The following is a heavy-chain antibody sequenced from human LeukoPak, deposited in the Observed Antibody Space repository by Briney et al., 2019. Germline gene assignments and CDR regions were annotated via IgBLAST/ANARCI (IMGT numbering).Heavy chain of an antibody. Sequence: GGSLRLSCAASGFTVSSNYMSWVRQAPGKGLEWVANIKQDGSEKYYVDSMKGRFTISRDNAKNSLYLQMNSLRAEDTAVYYCARDEPYIGFDYWGQGTLVTVSS. CDR2: IKQDGSEK. J-gene: IGHJ4*02. CDR3: ARDEPYIGFDY. V-gene: IGHV3-7*01. CDR1: GFTVSSNY. D-gene: IGHD1-14*01.